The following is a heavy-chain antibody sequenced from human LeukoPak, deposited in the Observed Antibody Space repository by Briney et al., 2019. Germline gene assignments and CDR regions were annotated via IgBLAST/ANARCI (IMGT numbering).Heavy chain of an antibody. Sequence: PGGSLRLSCAASGFTVSSNYMSWVRQAPGKGLEWVSVIYSGGSTYYADSVKGRFTISRDNSKNTLYLQMNSLRAEDTAVYYCARDVHSSGWYGNWFDPWGQGTLVTVSS. CDR3: ARDVHSSGWYGNWFDP. CDR2: IYSGGST. V-gene: IGHV3-66*02. CDR1: GFTVSSNY. J-gene: IGHJ5*02. D-gene: IGHD6-19*01.